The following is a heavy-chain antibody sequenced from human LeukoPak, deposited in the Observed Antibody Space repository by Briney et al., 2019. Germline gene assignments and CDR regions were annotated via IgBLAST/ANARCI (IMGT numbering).Heavy chain of an antibody. V-gene: IGHV4-39*01. CDR2: IYYSGST. J-gene: IGHJ4*02. CDR3: ARHCQSIAARYPPWYFDY. Sequence: SETLSLTCTVSGGSISSSSYYWGWIRQPPGKGLEWIGSIYYSGSTYYNPSLKSRVTISVDTSKNQFSLKLSSVTAADTAVYYCARHCQSIAARYPPWYFDYWGQGTLVTVSS. CDR1: GGSISSSSYY. D-gene: IGHD6-6*01.